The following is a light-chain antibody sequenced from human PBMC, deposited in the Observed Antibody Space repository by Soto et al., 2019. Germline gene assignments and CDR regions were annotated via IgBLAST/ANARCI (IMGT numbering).Light chain of an antibody. CDR1: SSDVGGYNY. J-gene: IGLJ1*01. V-gene: IGLV2-14*01. Sequence: QSALTQPASVSGSPGQSITISCTGTSSDVGGYNYVSWYQQHPGKAPKLMIYDVSNRPSGVSNRFSGSKSGNTASLTISGLQAEDEADYYRSSYTSSSTYVFGTGTKDTVL. CDR2: DVS. CDR3: SSYTSSSTYV.